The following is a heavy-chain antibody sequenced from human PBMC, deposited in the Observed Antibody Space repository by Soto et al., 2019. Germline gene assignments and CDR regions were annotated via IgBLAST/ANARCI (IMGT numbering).Heavy chain of an antibody. CDR2: IYYSGST. CDR3: ARADLTRGTPLDP. V-gene: IGHV4-30-4*01. D-gene: IGHD1-1*01. J-gene: IGHJ5*02. Sequence: QVQLQESGPGLVKPSQTLSLTCTVSGGSISSGDYYWSWIRQPPGKGLEWIGYIYYSGSTYYNPSLQSRVTISVDTSKNQFSRKLSSVTAADTAVYYCARADLTRGTPLDPWGQGTLVTVSS. CDR1: GGSISSGDYY.